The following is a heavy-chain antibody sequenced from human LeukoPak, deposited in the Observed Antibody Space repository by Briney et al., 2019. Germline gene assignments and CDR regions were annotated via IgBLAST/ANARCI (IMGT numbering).Heavy chain of an antibody. V-gene: IGHV4-59*12. CDR1: GGSISSYY. CDR3: ARDYPYYDILTGYYDTRSFFDY. J-gene: IGHJ4*02. D-gene: IGHD3-9*01. CDR2: IYYSGST. Sequence: SGTLSLTCTVSGGSISSYYWSWIRQPPGKGLEWIGYIYYSGSTNYNPSLKSRVTMSVDTSKNQFSLKLSSVTAADTAVYYCARDYPYYDILTGYYDTRSFFDYWGQGTLVTVSS.